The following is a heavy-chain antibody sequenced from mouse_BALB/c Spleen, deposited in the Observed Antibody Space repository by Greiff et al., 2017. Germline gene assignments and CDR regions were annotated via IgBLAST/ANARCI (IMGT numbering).Heavy chain of an antibody. D-gene: IGHD1-1*02. V-gene: IGHV5-9-3*01. J-gene: IGHJ3*01. CDR2: ISSGGSYT. Sequence: EVKVEESGGGLVKPGGSLKLSCAASGFTFSSYAMSWVRQTPEKRLEWVATISSGGSYTYYPDSVKGRFTISRDNAKNTLYLQMSSLRSEDTAMYYCARHGGNYSWFAYWGQGTLVTVSA. CDR1: GFTFSSYA. CDR3: ARHGGNYSWFAY.